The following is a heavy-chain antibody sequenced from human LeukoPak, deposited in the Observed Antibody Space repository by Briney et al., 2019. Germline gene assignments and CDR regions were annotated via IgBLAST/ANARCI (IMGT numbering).Heavy chain of an antibody. D-gene: IGHD3-10*01. CDR1: GYTFTTYG. CDR3: ARDKGGRKTRTAGIDY. J-gene: IGHJ4*02. CDR2: ISTYNGNT. Sequence: ASVKVSCKASGYTFTTYGITWVRQAPGQGLEWMGWISTYNGNTNYAQKFQGRVTMTRDMSTSTVYMELSSLRSEDTAVYCCARDKGGRKTRTAGIDYWGQGTLVTVSS. V-gene: IGHV1-18*01.